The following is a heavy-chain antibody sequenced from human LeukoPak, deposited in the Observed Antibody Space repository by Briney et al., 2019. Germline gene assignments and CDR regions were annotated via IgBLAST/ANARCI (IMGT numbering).Heavy chain of an antibody. D-gene: IGHD1-7*01. CDR1: GFTFSSYW. CDR3: ASRLELGEMDY. CDR2: INSDGSST. Sequence: GGSLRLSCAASGFTFSSYWMHWVRQAPGKGLVWVSRINSDGSSTSYADSVKGRFTISRDNSKNTLYLQMNSLRAEDTAVYYCASRLELGEMDYWGQGTLVTVSS. J-gene: IGHJ4*02. V-gene: IGHV3-74*01.